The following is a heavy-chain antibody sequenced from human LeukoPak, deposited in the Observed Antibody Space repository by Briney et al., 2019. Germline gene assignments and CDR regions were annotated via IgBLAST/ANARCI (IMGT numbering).Heavy chain of an antibody. J-gene: IGHJ3*02. D-gene: IGHD2-21*02. CDR1: GDSVSSGGYY. Sequence: ASQTVSLTCSVAGDSVSSGGYYWTWIRQHPGKGLEWIGYISNSGTTSYNPSLESRVSISVDTSNNQFSLRLNSVTAADTAVYYCARDVVVTASPDAFDIWGQGTMVTVSS. V-gene: IGHV4-31*03. CDR3: ARDVVVTASPDAFDI. CDR2: ISNSGTT.